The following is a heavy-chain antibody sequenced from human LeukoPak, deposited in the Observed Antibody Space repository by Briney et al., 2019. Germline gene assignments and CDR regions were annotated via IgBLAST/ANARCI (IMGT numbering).Heavy chain of an antibody. Sequence: SETLSLTCTVSGGSISSSSYYWGWIRQPPGKGLEWIGSIYYSGSTYYNPSLKSRVTISVDTSKNQFSLKLSSVTAAGTAVYYCARRLSPLIWFDPWGQGTLVTVSS. V-gene: IGHV4-39*01. J-gene: IGHJ5*02. CDR3: ARRLSPLIWFDP. CDR1: GGSISSSSYY. CDR2: IYYSGST.